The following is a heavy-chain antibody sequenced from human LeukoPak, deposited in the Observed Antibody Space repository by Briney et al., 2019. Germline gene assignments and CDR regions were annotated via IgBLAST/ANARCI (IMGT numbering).Heavy chain of an antibody. Sequence: PGRSLRLTCAASGFTFNSYGMHWVRRAPGKGLEWVAVISYDGSNKYYADSVKGRFTVSRDNAKNTLYLQMNSLRAEDTAVYYCARDLSYSGIDYWGQGTLVTVSS. CDR2: ISYDGSNK. J-gene: IGHJ4*02. V-gene: IGHV3-30*03. CDR1: GFTFNSYG. D-gene: IGHD1-26*01. CDR3: ARDLSYSGIDY.